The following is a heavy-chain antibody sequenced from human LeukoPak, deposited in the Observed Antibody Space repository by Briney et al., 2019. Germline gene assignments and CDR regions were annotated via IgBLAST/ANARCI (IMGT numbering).Heavy chain of an antibody. CDR1: GGSISSDY. J-gene: IGHJ4*02. CDR2: INASGST. Sequence: SETLSLTCSVSGGSISSDYWSWIRQPAGKGLEWIGRINASGSTRYNPSLKSRVTMSADTSKNQFTLKMNSVTAADTAVYYRARELHSGIYNFDYWGQGTQVTVSS. D-gene: IGHD1-26*01. CDR3: ARELHSGIYNFDY. V-gene: IGHV4-4*07.